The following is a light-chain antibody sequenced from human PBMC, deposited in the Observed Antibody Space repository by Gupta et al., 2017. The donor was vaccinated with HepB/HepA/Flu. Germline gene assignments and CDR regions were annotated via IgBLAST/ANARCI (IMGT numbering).Light chain of an antibody. Sequence: EIVMPQSPATLSVSPGERATLSCRASQSVSSNLAWYQQKPGQAPRLLIYGASTRATGIPARFSGSGSGTEFTLTISSRQSEDFAVYYCQHENNWPRTFGQGTRLEIK. V-gene: IGKV3-15*01. J-gene: IGKJ5*01. CDR1: QSVSSN. CDR3: QHENNWPRT. CDR2: GAS.